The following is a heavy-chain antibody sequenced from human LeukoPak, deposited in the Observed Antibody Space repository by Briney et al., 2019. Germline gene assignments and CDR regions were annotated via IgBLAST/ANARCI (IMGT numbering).Heavy chain of an antibody. CDR3: ARVKGLSTFGGIIVRYFDY. CDR2: IYNSGST. V-gene: IGHV4-59*01. J-gene: IGHJ4*02. CDR1: GGSISSYY. D-gene: IGHD3-16*02. Sequence: PSETLSLTCTVSGGSISSYYWSWIRQPPGRGLEWIGHIYNSGSTNYNPSLKSRVTISVDTSKNQFSLKLTSVTAVDTALYYCARVKGLSTFGGIIVRYFDYWGQGTLVTVSS.